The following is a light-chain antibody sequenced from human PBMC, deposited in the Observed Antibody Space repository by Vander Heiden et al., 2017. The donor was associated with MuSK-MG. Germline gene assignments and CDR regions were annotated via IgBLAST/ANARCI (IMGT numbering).Light chain of an antibody. Sequence: EIVFTQSPGTLSLSPGARATLSCRARQSVSSSYLAWYQQKPGQAPRLLIYGASSRATGIPDRFSGRGSGTDFTLTISRLEPEDFAVYYCQQYCSSPYTFGQGTKLEIK. CDR3: QQYCSSPYT. V-gene: IGKV3-20*01. CDR1: QSVSSSY. CDR2: GAS. J-gene: IGKJ2*01.